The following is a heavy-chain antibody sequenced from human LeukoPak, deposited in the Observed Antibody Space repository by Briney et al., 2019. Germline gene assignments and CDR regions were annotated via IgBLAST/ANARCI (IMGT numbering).Heavy chain of an antibody. CDR1: GGSISSSSYY. D-gene: IGHD6-13*01. CDR2: IYYSGST. Sequence: SETLSLTCTVSGGSISSSSYYWGWIRQPPGKGLEWIGSIYYSGSTNYNPSLKSRVTISVDTSKNQFSLKLSSVTAADTAVYYCARQRGGIADYWGQGTLVTVSS. CDR3: ARQRGGIADY. J-gene: IGHJ4*02. V-gene: IGHV4-39*01.